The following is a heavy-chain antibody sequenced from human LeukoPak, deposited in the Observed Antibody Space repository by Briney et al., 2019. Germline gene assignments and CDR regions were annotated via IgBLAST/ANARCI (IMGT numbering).Heavy chain of an antibody. J-gene: IGHJ4*02. Sequence: GRSLRLSCAASGFTFDDYAMHWVRQAPGKGLEWVSAISGSGGSTYYADSVKGRFTISRDNSKNTLYLQMNSLRAEDTAVYYCASRTYSSGWLFDYWGQGTLVTVSS. CDR1: GFTFDDYA. V-gene: IGHV3-23*01. CDR3: ASRTYSSGWLFDY. D-gene: IGHD6-19*01. CDR2: ISGSGGST.